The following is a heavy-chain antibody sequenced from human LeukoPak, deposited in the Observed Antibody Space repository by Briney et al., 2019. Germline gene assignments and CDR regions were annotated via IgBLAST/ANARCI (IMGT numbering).Heavy chain of an antibody. V-gene: IGHV3-48*01. D-gene: IGHD3-10*01. CDR2: ISSASNTI. CDR3: ARDGWFGDYNWFDP. Sequence: GRSLRLSCAASGYTFSSYSMDWVLQAPGKGLEWISYISSASNTIYYVDSVKGRFTISRDNAKNSVYLQMNSLRAEDTAMYYCARDGWFGDYNWFDPWGQGTLVTVSS. CDR1: GYTFSSYS. J-gene: IGHJ5*02.